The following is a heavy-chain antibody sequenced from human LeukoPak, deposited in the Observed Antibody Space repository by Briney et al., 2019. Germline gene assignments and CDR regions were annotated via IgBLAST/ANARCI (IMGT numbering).Heavy chain of an antibody. CDR2: ISWNSGSI. J-gene: IGHJ4*02. V-gene: IGHV3-9*01. Sequence: GRSLRLSCAASGFTFHDYDMHWVRQAPGKGLEWVSGISWNSGSIGYADSVKGRFTISRDNAKNSLYLQMNSLRAEDTALYYCAKDILYSYGSGFDYGGQGTLVTVSS. CDR1: GFTFHDYD. CDR3: AKDILYSYGSGFDY. D-gene: IGHD5-18*01.